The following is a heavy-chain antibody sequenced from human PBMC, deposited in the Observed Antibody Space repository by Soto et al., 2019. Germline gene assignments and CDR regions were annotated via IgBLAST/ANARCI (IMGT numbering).Heavy chain of an antibody. J-gene: IGHJ1*01. D-gene: IGHD3-3*01. CDR2: ISYDGSNK. V-gene: IGHV3-30-3*01. Sequence: QVQLVESGGGVVQPGRSLRLSCAASGFTFSSYAMHWVRQAPGKGLEWMAVISYDGSNKKYADSVKGRFTISRDNSENTLDLQMNSLRAEDTAVYYCARGLESGGTYFGHWGQGTLVTVSS. CDR3: ARGLESGGTYFGH. CDR1: GFTFSSYA.